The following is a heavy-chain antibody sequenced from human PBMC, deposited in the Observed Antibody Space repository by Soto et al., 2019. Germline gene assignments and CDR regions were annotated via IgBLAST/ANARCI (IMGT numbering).Heavy chain of an antibody. CDR2: VYYSGNT. Sequence: QVQLQESGPGLVKPSETLSLTCTVSGGSISPYYWSWIRQPPGKGLEWIGYVYYSGNTNYNPSLESRVTLSVDTSRNRFSRNLTSATAADTAVYYCARKGAAASYAHYYMDVWGRGTAVTVSS. CDR3: ARKGAAASYAHYYMDV. D-gene: IGHD6-13*01. CDR1: GGSISPYY. V-gene: IGHV4-59*01. J-gene: IGHJ6*03.